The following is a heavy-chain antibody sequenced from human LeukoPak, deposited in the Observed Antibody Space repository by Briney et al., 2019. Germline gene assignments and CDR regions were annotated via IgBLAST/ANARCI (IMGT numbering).Heavy chain of an antibody. D-gene: IGHD1-26*01. CDR3: ARHVSGSYYIYFDY. CDR1: GGSISSYY. CDR2: IYYSGST. J-gene: IGHJ4*02. Sequence: KPSETLSLTCTVSGGSISSYYWSWIRQPPGKGLGWMGYIYYSGSTNYNPSLKSRVTISVDTSKNQFSLKLSSVTAADTAVYYCARHVSGSYYIYFDYWGQGTLVTVSS. V-gene: IGHV4-59*08.